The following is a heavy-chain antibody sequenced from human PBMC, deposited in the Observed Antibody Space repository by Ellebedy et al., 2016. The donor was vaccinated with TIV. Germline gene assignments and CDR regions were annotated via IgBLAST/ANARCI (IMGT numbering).Heavy chain of an antibody. Sequence: GESLKISXKGSGYSFTSYWISWVRQMPGKGLEWMGRIDPSDSYTNYSPSFQGHVTISADKSISTAYLQWSSLKASDTAMYYCARLYHSYDILTDPWGQGTLVTVSS. D-gene: IGHD3-9*01. CDR1: GYSFTSYW. V-gene: IGHV5-10-1*01. CDR3: ARLYHSYDILTDP. J-gene: IGHJ5*02. CDR2: IDPSDSYT.